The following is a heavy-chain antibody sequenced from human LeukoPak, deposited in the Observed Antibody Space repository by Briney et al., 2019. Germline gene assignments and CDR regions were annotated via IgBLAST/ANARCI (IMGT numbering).Heavy chain of an antibody. CDR3: ARDGMLGMDV. CDR1: GFTFSSYE. CDR2: INSSGSTI. J-gene: IGHJ6*02. V-gene: IGHV3-48*03. D-gene: IGHD2-8*01. Sequence: GGSLRLSCAASGFTFSSYEMNWVRQAPEKGLEWVSYINSSGSTIYYADSVKGRFTISRDNAKNSLYLQMNSLRAEDTAVYYCARDGMLGMDVWGQGTTVTVSS.